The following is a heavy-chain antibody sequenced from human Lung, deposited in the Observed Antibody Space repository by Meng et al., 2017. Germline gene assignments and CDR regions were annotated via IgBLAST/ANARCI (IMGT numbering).Heavy chain of an antibody. Sequence: HLTVGRLLNPPELPCHPFGVSGGSCRVYFGCGSRQPPEKGLEFVGKINHSGSTNYNPSLGSLATISVATTQNNLSLKLSSVTAADSTLYYCARGPTTMAHDFDYWGQGTLVTVSS. CDR2: INHSGST. CDR1: GGSCRVYF. D-gene: IGHD4-11*01. V-gene: IGHV4-34*01. J-gene: IGHJ4*02. CDR3: ARGPTTMAHDFDY.